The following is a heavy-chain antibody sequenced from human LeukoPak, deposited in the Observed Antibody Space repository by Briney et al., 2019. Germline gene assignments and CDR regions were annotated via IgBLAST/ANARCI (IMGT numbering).Heavy chain of an antibody. CDR3: ARGGSRSPRDAFDI. Sequence: GSSVKVSCKASGGTFSSYAISWVRQAPGQGLEWMGGIIPILGTANYAQKFQGRVTMTRDTSTSTVYMELSSLRSEDTAVYYCARGGSRSPRDAFDIWGQGTMVTVSS. V-gene: IGHV1-69*05. J-gene: IGHJ3*02. CDR2: IIPILGTA. D-gene: IGHD6-13*01. CDR1: GGTFSSYA.